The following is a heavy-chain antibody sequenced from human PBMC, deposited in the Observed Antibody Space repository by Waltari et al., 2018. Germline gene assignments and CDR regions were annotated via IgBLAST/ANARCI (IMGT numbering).Heavy chain of an antibody. Sequence: EVQLVESGGDLIQPGGSLRLSCEVYGFTVSTYDMSWVRQAPGKGLEWVSAIYSGGSSLSLDSVKGRFIMSRDNSKNTVYLQMDNVRAEDTAIYYCTTRLPRNYWGLGTLVTVSS. J-gene: IGHJ4*02. CDR3: TTRLPRNY. D-gene: IGHD2-15*01. CDR2: IYSGGSS. V-gene: IGHV3-53*01. CDR1: GFTVSTYD.